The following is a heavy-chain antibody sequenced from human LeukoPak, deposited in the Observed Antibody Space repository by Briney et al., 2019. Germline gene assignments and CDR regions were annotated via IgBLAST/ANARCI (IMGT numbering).Heavy chain of an antibody. CDR3: ARGGRIFTYYYDSSPLRSMDV. Sequence: SETLSLTCAVSGGSISSGGYSWSWIRQPPGKGLEWIGYINHSGSTNYNPSLKSRVTISVDTSKNQFSLKLSSVTAADTAVYYCARGGRIFTYYYDSSPLRSMDVWGQGTTVTVSS. J-gene: IGHJ6*02. D-gene: IGHD3-22*01. CDR1: GGSISSGGYS. CDR2: INHSGST. V-gene: IGHV4-30-2*01.